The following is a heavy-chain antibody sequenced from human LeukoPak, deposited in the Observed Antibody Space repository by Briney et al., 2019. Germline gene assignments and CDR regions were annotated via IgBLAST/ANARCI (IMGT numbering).Heavy chain of an antibody. D-gene: IGHD2-2*01. CDR1: GYSFTNYW. Sequence: GESLKISCKGSGYSFTNYWLAWVRQMPGEGLEWMGIIYPADSDTRYSPSFQGQVTISADKSISTAYLEWSSLRASDTAMYYCAIYGCSSPSCFYFYGMDAWGQGTTVTVSS. J-gene: IGHJ6*02. CDR3: AIYGCSSPSCFYFYGMDA. V-gene: IGHV5-51*01. CDR2: IYPADSDT.